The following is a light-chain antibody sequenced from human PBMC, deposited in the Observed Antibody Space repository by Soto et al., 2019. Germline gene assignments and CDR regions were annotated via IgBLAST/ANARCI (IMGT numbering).Light chain of an antibody. CDR1: QSVSSSY. CDR2: GAS. J-gene: IGKJ1*01. V-gene: IGKV3D-20*02. CDR3: QQRSHWPWT. Sequence: EIVLTQSPGTLSLSPGERATLSCRASQSVSSSYLAWYQQKPGQAPRLLIYGASSRATGIPDRFSGSGSGTDFTLTISRLEPEDFAVYYCQQRSHWPWTFGLGTKVDIK.